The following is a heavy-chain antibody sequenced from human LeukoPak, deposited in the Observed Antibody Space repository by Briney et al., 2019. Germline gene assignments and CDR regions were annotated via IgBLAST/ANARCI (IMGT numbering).Heavy chain of an antibody. Sequence: GASVKVSCKASGYTFTSYGISWVRQAPGRGLEWMGWISTYNDNTKYAQKVQGRVTMTTDTSTSTAYMELRSLRSDDTAVYYCARDADCSSTSCHYYYYGMDVWGQGTTVTVSS. CDR2: ISTYNDNT. V-gene: IGHV1-18*01. CDR1: GYTFTSYG. CDR3: ARDADCSSTSCHYYYYGMDV. D-gene: IGHD2-2*01. J-gene: IGHJ6*02.